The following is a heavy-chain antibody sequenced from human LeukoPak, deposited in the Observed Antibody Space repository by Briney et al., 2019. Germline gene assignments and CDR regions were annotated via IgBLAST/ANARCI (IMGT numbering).Heavy chain of an antibody. V-gene: IGHV1-58*01. CDR3: AAGWYGSGSPKGDY. J-gene: IGHJ4*02. Sequence: ASVKVSCKASGFTFTSSAVQWVRQARGQRLEWIGWIVVGSGNTNYAQKFQERVTLTRDMSTSTAYMELSSLRSEDTAVYYCAAGWYGSGSPKGDYWGQGTLVTVSS. CDR2: IVVGSGNT. D-gene: IGHD3-10*01. CDR1: GFTFTSSA.